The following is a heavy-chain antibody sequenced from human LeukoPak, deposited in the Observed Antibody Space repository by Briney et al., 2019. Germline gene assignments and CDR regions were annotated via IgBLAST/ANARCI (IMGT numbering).Heavy chain of an antibody. D-gene: IGHD3-22*01. Sequence: ASVKVSCKDSGGTFISYAISWVRQAPGQGLEWMGWISAYNGNTNYAQKLQGRVTMTTDTSTSTAYMELRSLRSDDTAVYYCARDDYYDSSGYYFGMDYWGQGTLVTVSS. CDR1: GGTFISYA. J-gene: IGHJ4*02. CDR3: ARDDYYDSSGYYFGMDY. V-gene: IGHV1-18*01. CDR2: ISAYNGNT.